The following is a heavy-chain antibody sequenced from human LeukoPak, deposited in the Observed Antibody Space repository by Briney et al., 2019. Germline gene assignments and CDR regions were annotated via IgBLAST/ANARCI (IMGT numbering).Heavy chain of an antibody. CDR3: ARPIFRGVGPYYFDY. Sequence: SETLSLTCTVSGYSVSSGYYWGWIRQPPGKGLEWVASMYHSGDTYYNPSLRSRVTISVDTSKNQLSLKLSSVTAADTAVYYCARPIFRGVGPYYFDYWGQGTLVTVSS. CDR1: GYSVSSGYY. D-gene: IGHD3-10*01. V-gene: IGHV4-38-2*02. J-gene: IGHJ4*02. CDR2: MYHSGDT.